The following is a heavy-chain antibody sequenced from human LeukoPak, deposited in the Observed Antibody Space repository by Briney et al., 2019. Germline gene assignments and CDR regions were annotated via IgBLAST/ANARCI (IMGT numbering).Heavy chain of an antibody. V-gene: IGHV5-51*01. J-gene: IGHJ5*02. Sequence: GESLKISCMASGDSFTNYWVGWVRQTPGKGLEWMGIIYPGDSDTRYNPSFQGQVTISVDKSINTAYSQWSSLQASDSAMYYCARWGTHCSSVTCYSYFDPWGQGTLVSVSS. D-gene: IGHD3-22*01. CDR1: GDSFTNYW. CDR3: ARWGTHCSSVTCYSYFDP. CDR2: IYPGDSDT.